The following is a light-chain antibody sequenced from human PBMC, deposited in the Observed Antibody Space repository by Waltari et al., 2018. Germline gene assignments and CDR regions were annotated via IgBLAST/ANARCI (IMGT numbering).Light chain of an antibody. Sequence: EVVLTQSPATLSLSPVERATLSCRASQSVYNFLAWYQQKPGQAPRLLIYAASQRATGIPARFSGSGSGTDFTLTISSLEPEDVAVYYCQQRANWPPLTFGGGTKVEIK. V-gene: IGKV3-11*01. CDR1: QSVYNF. J-gene: IGKJ4*01. CDR3: QQRANWPPLT. CDR2: AAS.